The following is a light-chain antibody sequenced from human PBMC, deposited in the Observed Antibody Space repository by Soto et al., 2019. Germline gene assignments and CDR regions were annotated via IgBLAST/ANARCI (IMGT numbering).Light chain of an antibody. CDR2: GAS. V-gene: IGKV3-15*01. J-gene: IGKJ1*01. CDR1: QSVSSN. CDR3: QQYNNWPRT. Sequence: EIVMTQSPVTLSVSPGERATLSCRASQSVSSNLAWYQQKPGQAPSLLIYGASTRATGIPARFSGSGSGTEFTLTISSLQSEDFAVYYCQQYNNWPRTFGQGTKVDIK.